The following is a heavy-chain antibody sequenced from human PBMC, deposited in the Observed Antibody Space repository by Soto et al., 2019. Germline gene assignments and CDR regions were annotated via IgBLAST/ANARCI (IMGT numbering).Heavy chain of an antibody. D-gene: IGHD6-13*01. Sequence: SETLSLTCAVYGGSFSGYYWSWIRQPPGKGLEWIGEINQSGGTNYNPSLKSRVTISVDTSKNQFSLKLSSVTAADTAVYYCARTYSSSWSPFDYWGQGTLVT. CDR1: GGSFSGYY. V-gene: IGHV4-34*01. CDR2: INQSGGT. J-gene: IGHJ4*02. CDR3: ARTYSSSWSPFDY.